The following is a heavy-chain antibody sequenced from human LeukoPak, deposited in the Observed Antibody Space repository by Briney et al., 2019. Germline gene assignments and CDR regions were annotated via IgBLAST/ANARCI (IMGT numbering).Heavy chain of an antibody. CDR3: ARTGYSYGYWWFDT. CDR2: IYTSGST. V-gene: IGHV4-61*02. D-gene: IGHD5-18*01. CDR1: GGSISSGSYY. J-gene: IGHJ5*02. Sequence: SETLSLTCTVSGGSISSGSYYWSWIRQPAGKGLEWIGRIYTSGSTNYNPSLNSRVTISVDTSKNQFSLKLSSVTAADTAVYYCARTGYSYGYWWFDTWGQGTLVTVSS.